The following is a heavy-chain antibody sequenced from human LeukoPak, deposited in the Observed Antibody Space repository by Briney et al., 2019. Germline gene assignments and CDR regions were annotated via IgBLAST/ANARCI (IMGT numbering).Heavy chain of an antibody. CDR3: AKDRARIVVVPAAMGY. CDR2: ISGSGGST. V-gene: IGHV3-23*01. CDR1: GFTFSSYG. Sequence: PGGSLRLSCAASGFTFSSYGMSWVRQAPGKGLEWVSAISGSGGSTYYADSVKGRFTISRDNSKNTLYLQMNSLRAEDTAVYYCAKDRARIVVVPAAMGYWGQGTLVTVSS. D-gene: IGHD2-2*01. J-gene: IGHJ4*02.